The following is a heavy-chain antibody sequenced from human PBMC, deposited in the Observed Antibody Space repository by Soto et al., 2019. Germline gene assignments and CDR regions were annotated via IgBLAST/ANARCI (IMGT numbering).Heavy chain of an antibody. CDR1: GCTFSSYG. Sequence: QVQLVESGGGVVQPGRSLRLSCASSGCTFSSYGMHWVRQSPGKGLEWVAVISYDGSNKYYADSVKGRFTISRDNSKNTLYLQMNSLRADDTAVYYCAKEAHYHHGMDVWGQGTTVTVSS. CDR2: ISYDGSNK. J-gene: IGHJ6*02. CDR3: AKEAHYHHGMDV. V-gene: IGHV3-30*18.